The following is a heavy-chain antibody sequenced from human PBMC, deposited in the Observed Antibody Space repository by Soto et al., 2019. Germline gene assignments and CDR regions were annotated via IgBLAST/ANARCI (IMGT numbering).Heavy chain of an antibody. CDR3: AGLAVADSHTASYYYYGMDV. Sequence: SETLSLTCTVSGGSISSSSYYWGRIRQPPGKGLEWIGSIYYSGGTYYNPSLKSRVTISVDTSKNQFSLKLSSVTAADTAVYYCAGLAVADSHTASYYYYGMDVWGQGTTVTVSS. CDR1: GGSISSSSYY. V-gene: IGHV4-39*01. CDR2: IYYSGGT. J-gene: IGHJ6*02. D-gene: IGHD6-19*01.